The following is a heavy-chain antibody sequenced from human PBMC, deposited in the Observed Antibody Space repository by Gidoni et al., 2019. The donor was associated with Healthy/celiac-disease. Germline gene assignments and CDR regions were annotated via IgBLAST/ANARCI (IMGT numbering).Heavy chain of an antibody. CDR1: GFTFSDYY. J-gene: IGHJ3*02. V-gene: IGHV3-11*05. CDR3: ARSGSHAFDI. CDR2: ISSSSSYT. Sequence: QVQLVESGGGLVKPGGSLRLSCEASGFTFSDYYMSWLRKAPGKGLGCLSYISSSSSYTNYADSVKGRFTISRDNAKNSLYLQMNSLRAEDTAVYYCARSGSHAFDIWCQGTMVTVSS. D-gene: IGHD6-25*01.